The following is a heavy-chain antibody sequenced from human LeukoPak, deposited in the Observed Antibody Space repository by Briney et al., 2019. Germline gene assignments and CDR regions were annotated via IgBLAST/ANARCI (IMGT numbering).Heavy chain of an antibody. V-gene: IGHV4-34*01. CDR3: ARDHCGGDCYSNWFDP. CDR1: GGSFSGYY. CDR2: INHSGST. D-gene: IGHD2-21*02. Sequence: PSETLSLTCAVYGGSFSGYYWSWIRQPPGKGLEWIGEINHSGSTNYNPSLKSRVTVSVDTSKNQFSLKLSSVTAADTAVYYCARDHCGGDCYSNWFDPWGQGTLVTVSS. J-gene: IGHJ5*02.